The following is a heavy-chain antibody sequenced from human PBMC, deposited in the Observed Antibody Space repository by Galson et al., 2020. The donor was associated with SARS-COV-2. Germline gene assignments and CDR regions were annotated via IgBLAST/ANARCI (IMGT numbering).Heavy chain of an antibody. D-gene: IGHD2-15*01. CDR3: AQDYSAVAATYYFDY. CDR2: IRYDGSNK. V-gene: IGHV3-30*02. Sequence: GGSLRLSCAASGFPFRSYGMHWVRPAPGKGLEWVAYIRYDGSNKYYADSVKGRFTISRDNSKNTLYLQMNSLRAEDTAVYYCAQDYSAVAATYYFDYWGQGTLVTVSS. J-gene: IGHJ4*02. CDR1: GFPFRSYG.